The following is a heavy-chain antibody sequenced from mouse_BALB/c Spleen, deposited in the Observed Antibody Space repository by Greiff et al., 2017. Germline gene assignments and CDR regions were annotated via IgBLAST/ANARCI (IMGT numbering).Heavy chain of an antibody. Sequence: VKLMESGPGLVAPSQSLSITCTVSGFSLTGYGVNWVRQPPGKGLEWLGMIWGDGSTDYNSALKSRLSISKDNSKSQVFLKMNSLQTDDTARYYCARIDGYYTRGYYFDYWGQGTTLTVSS. CDR2: IWGDGST. CDR1: GFSLTGYG. V-gene: IGHV2-6-7*01. CDR3: ARIDGYYTRGYYFDY. D-gene: IGHD2-3*01. J-gene: IGHJ2*01.